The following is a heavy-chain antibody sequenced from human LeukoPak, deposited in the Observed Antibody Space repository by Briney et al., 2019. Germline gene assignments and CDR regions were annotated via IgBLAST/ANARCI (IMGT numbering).Heavy chain of an antibody. J-gene: IGHJ6*02. V-gene: IGHV4-59*01. CDR2: IYYSGST. Sequence: SETLSLTCTVSGGSISSYYWSWIRQPPGKGLEWIGYIYYSGSTNYDPSLKSRVTISVDTSKNQFSLKLSSVTAADTAVYYCARTGYYYYGMDVWGQGTTVTVSS. CDR3: ARTGYYYYGMDV. CDR1: GGSISSYY.